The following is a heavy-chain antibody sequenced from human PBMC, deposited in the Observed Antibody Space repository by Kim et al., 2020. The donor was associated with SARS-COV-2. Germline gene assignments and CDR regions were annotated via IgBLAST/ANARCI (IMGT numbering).Heavy chain of an antibody. Sequence: GGSLRLSCAASGFTFSSYEMNWVRHAPGKGLEWVSYISSSGSTIYYADSVKGRFTISRDNAKNSLYLQMNSLRAEDTAVYYCARVLPHRNYYFDYWGQGTLVTVSS. J-gene: IGHJ4*02. CDR1: GFTFSSYE. CDR2: ISSSGSTI. V-gene: IGHV3-48*03. CDR3: ARVLPHRNYYFDY.